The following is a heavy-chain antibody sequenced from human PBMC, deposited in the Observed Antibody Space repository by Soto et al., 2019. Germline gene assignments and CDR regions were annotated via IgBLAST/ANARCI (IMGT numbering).Heavy chain of an antibody. J-gene: IGHJ5*02. CDR1: GFTFSSYA. V-gene: IGHV3-23*01. CDR2: ISVSGGST. Sequence: PGGSLRLSCAASGFTFSSYAMSLVRQSPGKGLEWVSSISVSGGSTYYADSVKGRFTISRDSSKNTLDLQMNSLSAEDKAVYYCAKDGLQQEHNWFYPWDQGSLVAVSS. CDR3: AKDGLQQEHNWFYP. D-gene: IGHD4-4*01.